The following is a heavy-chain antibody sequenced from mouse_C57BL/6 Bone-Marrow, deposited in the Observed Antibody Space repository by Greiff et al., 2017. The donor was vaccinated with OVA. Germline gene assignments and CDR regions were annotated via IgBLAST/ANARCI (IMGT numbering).Heavy chain of an antibody. D-gene: IGHD1-1*02. CDR1: GYTFTNYW. J-gene: IGHJ2*01. CDR2: IYPGGGYS. V-gene: IGHV1-63*01. Sequence: VHLVESGAELVRPGTSVKMSCKASGYTFTNYWIGWAKQRPGHGLEWIGDIYPGGGYSNYNEKFKGKATLPADKTSSTAYMQFSSLTSEDSAIYYCARWYTYYFDYWGQGTTLTVSS. CDR3: ARWYTYYFDY.